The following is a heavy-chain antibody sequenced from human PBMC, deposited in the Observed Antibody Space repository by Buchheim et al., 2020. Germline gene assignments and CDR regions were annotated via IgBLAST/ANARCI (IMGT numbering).Heavy chain of an antibody. D-gene: IGHD3-22*01. CDR3: VYFYDTSGYYYYFDY. CDR1: GLIFSNYG. Sequence: QVQLVESGGGVVQPGRSLRLSFEASGLIFSNYGMNWVRQAPGRGLEWVAVISFDGSKKYYADSAKGRFTISRDNSKDTLYLQMSNLRADDTAVHYCVYFYDTSGYYYYFDYWGQGTL. V-gene: IGHV3-30*03. J-gene: IGHJ4*02. CDR2: ISFDGSKK.